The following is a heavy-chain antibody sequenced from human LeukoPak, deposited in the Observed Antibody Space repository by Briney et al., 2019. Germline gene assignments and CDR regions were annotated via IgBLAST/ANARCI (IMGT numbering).Heavy chain of an antibody. V-gene: IGHV3-30*18. CDR3: AKDGSVRGPRVGAYDY. CDR1: GFTFSSYG. J-gene: IGHJ4*02. Sequence: GRSLRLSCAASGFTFSSYGMHWVRQAPGKGLEWVAVISYDGSNKYYADSVKGRFTISRDNSKNTPYLQMNSLRAEDTAVYYCAKDGSVRGPRVGAYDYWGQGTLVTVSS. CDR2: ISYDGSNK. D-gene: IGHD1-26*01.